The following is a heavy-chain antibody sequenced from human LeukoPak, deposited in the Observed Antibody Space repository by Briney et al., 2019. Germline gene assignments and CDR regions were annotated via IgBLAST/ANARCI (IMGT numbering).Heavy chain of an antibody. D-gene: IGHD6-6*01. Sequence: GGSLRLSCAASGFTFSSYWMHWVRQAPGKGLVWVSRINSDGSSTSYADSVKGRFTISRDNAKNTLYLQMNSLRAEDTAVYYCARDHSSSPVFAPAAPEPFDYWGQGTLVTVSS. CDR1: GFTFSSYW. J-gene: IGHJ4*02. V-gene: IGHV3-74*01. CDR2: INSDGSST. CDR3: ARDHSSSPVFAPAAPEPFDY.